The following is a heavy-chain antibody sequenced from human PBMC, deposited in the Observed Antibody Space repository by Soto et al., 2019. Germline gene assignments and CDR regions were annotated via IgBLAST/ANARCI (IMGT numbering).Heavy chain of an antibody. D-gene: IGHD1-26*01. V-gene: IGHV3-11*06. CDR1: GFTFSDYY. CDR2: ISSSSSYT. Sequence: GGSLRLSCAASGFTFSDYYMSWIRQAPGKGLEWVSYISSSSSYTNYADSVKGRFTISRDNAKNSLYLKMNSLRAEDTAVYYCARDGTRYAFDIWGQGTMVTVSS. CDR3: ARDGTRYAFDI. J-gene: IGHJ3*02.